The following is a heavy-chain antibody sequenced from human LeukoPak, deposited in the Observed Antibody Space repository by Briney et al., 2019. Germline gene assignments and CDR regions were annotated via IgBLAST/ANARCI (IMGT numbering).Heavy chain of an antibody. CDR1: RFTFSSYA. J-gene: IGHJ5*02. CDR2: ISGSGGST. Sequence: GGSLRLSCVASRFTFSSYAMSWVRQAPGKGLEWVSAISGSGGSTYYADSVKGRFTISRDNSKNTLYLQMNSLRAEDTAVYYCAKDLYPQYSSSWHWFDPWGQGTLVTVSS. V-gene: IGHV3-23*01. D-gene: IGHD6-13*01. CDR3: AKDLYPQYSSSWHWFDP.